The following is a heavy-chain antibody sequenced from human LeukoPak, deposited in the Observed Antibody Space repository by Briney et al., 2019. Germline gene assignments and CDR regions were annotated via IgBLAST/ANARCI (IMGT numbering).Heavy chain of an antibody. CDR3: AKSPKQWPISVDY. Sequence: GGSLRLSCAASGFTFSSYAMNWVRQAPGKGLEWVSAISGSGGTTYYADSVKGRFTISRDNSKNTLYLQMNSLRAEDTAVYYCAKSPKQWPISVDYWGQGTLVTVSS. J-gene: IGHJ4*02. CDR1: GFTFSSYA. V-gene: IGHV3-23*01. CDR2: ISGSGGTT. D-gene: IGHD6-19*01.